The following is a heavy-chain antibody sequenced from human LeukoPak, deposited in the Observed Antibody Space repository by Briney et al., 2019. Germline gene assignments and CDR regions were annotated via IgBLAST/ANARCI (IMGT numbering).Heavy chain of an antibody. CDR2: ISAYNGNT. J-gene: IGHJ4*02. CDR1: GYTFTSYG. V-gene: IGHV1-18*04. CDR3: ARWAPLDYGDYGPHFDY. Sequence: ASVKVSCKASGYTFTSYGISWVRQAPGQGFEWMGWISAYNGNTNYAQKLQGRVTMTTDTSTSTAYMELRSLRSDDTAVYYCARWAPLDYGDYGPHFDYWGQGTLVTVSS. D-gene: IGHD4-17*01.